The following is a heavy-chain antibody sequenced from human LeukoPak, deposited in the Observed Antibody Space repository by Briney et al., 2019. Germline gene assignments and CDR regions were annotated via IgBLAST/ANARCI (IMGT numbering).Heavy chain of an antibody. V-gene: IGHV3-7*04. J-gene: IGHJ4*02. CDR3: ARGARVAVIDY. D-gene: IGHD2-15*01. Sequence: GGSLRLSCAASGFTFSNYWMSWVRQAPGKGLEWVANIKQDGSEKYYVDSVKGRFTISRDNAKNSLYLQMNSLRAEDTAVYYCARGARVAVIDYWGQGTLVTVSS. CDR2: IKQDGSEK. CDR1: GFTFSNYW.